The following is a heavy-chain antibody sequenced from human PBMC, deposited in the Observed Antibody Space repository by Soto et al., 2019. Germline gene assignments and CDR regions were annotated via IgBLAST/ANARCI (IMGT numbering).Heavy chain of an antibody. D-gene: IGHD3-22*01. J-gene: IGHJ4*02. Sequence: QVQLQESGPGLVEPSQTLSLTCTVSGGSISRGSHFWTWIRQHPGKGLEWIGNIYNSGPSYYNPSLKSRVAMSVDTSKNQFSLTVRSVTAADKAVYYCGRESDYSDSSGSTFDFWGQGTLVTVSS. V-gene: IGHV4-31*03. CDR1: GGSISRGSHF. CDR3: GRESDYSDSSGSTFDF. CDR2: IYNSGPS.